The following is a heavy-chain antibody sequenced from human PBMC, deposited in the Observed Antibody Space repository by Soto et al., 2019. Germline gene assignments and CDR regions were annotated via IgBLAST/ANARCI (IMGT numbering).Heavy chain of an antibody. CDR3: VIVRKNWNYDQINYYYYYIDV. CDR1: GGSISSYY. CDR2: IYYSGST. J-gene: IGHJ6*03. V-gene: IGHV4-59*01. Sequence: PSETLSLTCTVSGGSISSYYWSWIRQPPGKGLEWIGYIYYSGSTNYNPSLKSRVTISLDSSKNQFSLLLSSVTAADTAVYYCVIVRKNWNYDQINYYYYYIDVWGKGTTVTVSS. D-gene: IGHD1-7*01.